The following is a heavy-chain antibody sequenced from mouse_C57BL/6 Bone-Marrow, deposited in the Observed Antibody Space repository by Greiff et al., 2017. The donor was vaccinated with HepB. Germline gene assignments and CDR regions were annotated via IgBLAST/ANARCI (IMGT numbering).Heavy chain of an antibody. CDR2: IDPEDGDT. Sequence: EVKLMESGAELVRPGASVKLSCTASGFNIKDYYMHWVKQRPEQGLEWIGRIDPEDGDTAYAPNFQGKATMTADTSSNTAYLQLRSLTSEDTAVSYCNLLRRLYLDYWDQGNTLTVSS. CDR1: GFNIKDYY. V-gene: IGHV14-1*01. J-gene: IGHJ2*01. D-gene: IGHD1-2*01. CDR3: NLLRRLYLDY.